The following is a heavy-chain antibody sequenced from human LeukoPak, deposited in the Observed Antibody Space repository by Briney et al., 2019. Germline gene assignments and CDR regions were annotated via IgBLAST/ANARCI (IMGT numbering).Heavy chain of an antibody. CDR1: GFSVSSSY. D-gene: IGHD6-19*01. Sequence: GGSLRLSCAASGFSVSSSYMNWARQAQGRGLEWVSVFFRGGDTYYGDSVKGRFTISRDDSKNPVYLQMNSLRAEDTAVYYCVRQSFTYNSGWYWVDHWGQGILVTVSS. V-gene: IGHV3-53*01. J-gene: IGHJ5*02. CDR3: VRQSFTYNSGWYWVDH. CDR2: FFRGGDT.